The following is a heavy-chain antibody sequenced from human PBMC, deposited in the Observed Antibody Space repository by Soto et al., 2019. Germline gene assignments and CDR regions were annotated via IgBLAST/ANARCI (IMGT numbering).Heavy chain of an antibody. CDR2: TYYRSKWYN. D-gene: IGHD6-13*01. V-gene: IGHV6-1*01. Sequence: SQTLSLTCVISGDSVSSNSAAWNWIRQSPSRGLEWLGRTYYRSKWYNDYAVSVKSRITINPDTSKNQFSLQLNSVTPEDTAVYYCALGGYSSSWSHGYYYGMDVWGQGTTVTVSS. CDR3: ALGGYSSSWSHGYYYGMDV. J-gene: IGHJ6*02. CDR1: GDSVSSNSAA.